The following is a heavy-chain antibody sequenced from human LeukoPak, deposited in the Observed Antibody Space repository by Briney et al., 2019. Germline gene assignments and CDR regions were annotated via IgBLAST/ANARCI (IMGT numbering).Heavy chain of an antibody. CDR1: GFTFDDYA. D-gene: IGHD5-24*01. V-gene: IGHV3-9*01. Sequence: GGSLRLSCAASGFTFDDYAMHWVRQAPGKGLEWVSGISWNSGSIGYADSVKGRFTISRDNSKNTLYLQMDTLRAEDTAVYYCARAKDGTNILDYWGQGTLVTVSS. CDR3: ARAKDGTNILDY. J-gene: IGHJ4*02. CDR2: ISWNSGSI.